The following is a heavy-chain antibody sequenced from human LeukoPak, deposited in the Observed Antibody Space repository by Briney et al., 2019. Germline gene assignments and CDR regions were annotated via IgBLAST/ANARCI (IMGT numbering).Heavy chain of an antibody. V-gene: IGHV3-23*01. J-gene: IGHJ6*02. CDR2: ISGSGGST. CDR3: ARLPIAVYGYYYYGMDV. Sequence: GGSLRLSCAASGFTFSSYAMSWVRQAPGKGLEWVSAISGSGGSTYYADSVKGRFTISRDNSKNTLYLQMNSLRAEDTAVYYCARLPIAVYGYYYYGMDVWGQGTTVTVSS. CDR1: GFTFSSYA. D-gene: IGHD6-19*01.